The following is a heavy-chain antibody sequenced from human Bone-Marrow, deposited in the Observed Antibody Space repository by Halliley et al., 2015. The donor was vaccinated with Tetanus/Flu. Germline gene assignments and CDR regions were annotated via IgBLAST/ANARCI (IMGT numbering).Heavy chain of an antibody. D-gene: IGHD7-27*01. CDR3: ARGPSNWGQRGRQDF. J-gene: IGHJ4*02. V-gene: IGHV3-43*02. CDR2: ISGDGREP. Sequence: WVSLISGDGREPYYLESVTGRFTISRDNTKNSLYLQMSSLRTEDTAFYYCARGPSNWGQRGRQDFWGRGTLVTVSS.